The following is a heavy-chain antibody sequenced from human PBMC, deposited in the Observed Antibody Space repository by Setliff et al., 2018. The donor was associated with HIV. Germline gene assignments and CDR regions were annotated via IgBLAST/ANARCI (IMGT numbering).Heavy chain of an antibody. CDR2: INNSGDKT. CDR1: GFTFSSYA. V-gene: IGHV3-23*01. CDR3: TIGHYTSSPG. Sequence: LSLSCAASGFTFSSYAMRWVRQAPGKGLEWVSGINNSGDKTQYADAVKGRFTSSRDNAKSSLFLHMSSLRVEDTAVYYCTIGHYTSSPGWGQGTLVTVSS. J-gene: IGHJ4*02. D-gene: IGHD2-2*01.